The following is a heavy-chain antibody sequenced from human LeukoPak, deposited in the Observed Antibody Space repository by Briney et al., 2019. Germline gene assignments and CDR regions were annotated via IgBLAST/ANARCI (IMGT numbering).Heavy chain of an antibody. CDR1: GFTFSSYA. CDR2: ISYDGSNK. V-gene: IGHV3-30*01. CDR3: ARDTPVWSGYYMDV. Sequence: GRSLRLSCAASGFTFSSYAMHWVRQAPGKGLEWVAVISYDGSNKYYADSVKGRFTISRDNSKNTLYLQMNSLRAEDTAVYYCARDTPVWSGYYMDVWGKGTTVTVSS. D-gene: IGHD3-3*01. J-gene: IGHJ6*03.